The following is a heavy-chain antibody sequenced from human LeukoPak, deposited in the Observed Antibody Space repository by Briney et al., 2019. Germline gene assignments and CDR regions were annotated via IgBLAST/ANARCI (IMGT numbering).Heavy chain of an antibody. D-gene: IGHD6-13*01. CDR2: INHSGST. Sequence: SETLSLTCAVYGGSFSGYYWSWIRQPPGKGLEWIGEINHSGSTNYNPSLKSRVTISVDTSKNQFSLKLSSVTAADTAVYYCATLAAAGTYYFDYWGQGTLVTVSS. CDR1: GGSFSGYY. V-gene: IGHV4-34*01. CDR3: ATLAAAGTYYFDY. J-gene: IGHJ4*02.